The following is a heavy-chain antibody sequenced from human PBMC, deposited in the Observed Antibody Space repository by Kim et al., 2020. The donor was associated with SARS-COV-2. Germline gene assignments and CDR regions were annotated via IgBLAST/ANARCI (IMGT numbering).Heavy chain of an antibody. CDR3: ARGYGSGSSSDYFDY. CDR1: GGSISSSNW. Sequence: SETLSLTCAVSGGSISSSNWWSWVRQPPGKGLEWIGEIYHSGSTNYNPSLKSRITISVDKSKNQFSLKLSSVTAADTAVYYCARGYGSGSSSDYFDYWGQGTLVTVSS. D-gene: IGHD3-10*01. J-gene: IGHJ4*02. CDR2: IYHSGST. V-gene: IGHV4-4*02.